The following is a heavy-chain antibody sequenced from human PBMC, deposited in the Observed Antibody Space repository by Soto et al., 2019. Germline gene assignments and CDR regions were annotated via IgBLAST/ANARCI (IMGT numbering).Heavy chain of an antibody. D-gene: IGHD3-10*01. CDR1: GGTFSSYS. J-gene: IGHJ5*02. CDR2: IIPIFGTA. Sequence: SVKVSCKASGGTFSSYSISWVRRAPGQGLEWMGGIIPIFGTANYAQKFQGRVTITADESTSTAYMELSSLRSEDTAVYYCARDARHGSGSYYRDYDTAWPWGQGTLVTVSS. CDR3: ARDARHGSGSYYRDYDTAWP. V-gene: IGHV1-69*13.